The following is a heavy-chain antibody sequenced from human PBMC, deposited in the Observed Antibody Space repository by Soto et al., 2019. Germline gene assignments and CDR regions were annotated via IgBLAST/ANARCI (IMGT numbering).Heavy chain of an antibody. Sequence: ASVKVSCKASGYTFTSYDINWVRQATGQGLEWMGWMNPNSGNTGYAQKFQGRVTMTRNTSISTAYMELSSLRSEDTAVYFCARSGDCTGTSCHRRGPFDSWGPGTRVTVSS. J-gene: IGHJ4*02. D-gene: IGHD2-8*02. CDR3: ARSGDCTGTSCHRRGPFDS. CDR2: MNPNSGNT. V-gene: IGHV1-8*01. CDR1: GYTFTSYD.